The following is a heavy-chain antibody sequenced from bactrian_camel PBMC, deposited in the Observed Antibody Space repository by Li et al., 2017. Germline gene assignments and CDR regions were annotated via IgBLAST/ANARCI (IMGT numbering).Heavy chain of an antibody. CDR1: GFRFSIYH. V-gene: IGHV3S10*01. J-gene: IGHJ4*01. CDR2: ALHDDNI. CDR3: TAEQMGWSWYNH. Sequence: VQLVESGGGLVHPGGSLRLPCAASGFRFSIYHMNWVRRAPGKGLQWVASALHDDNIYYADSVKGRFTITRDNAKNTVYLQMNSLIAEDTALYYCTAEQMGWSWYNHWGQGTQVTVS. D-gene: IGHD5*01.